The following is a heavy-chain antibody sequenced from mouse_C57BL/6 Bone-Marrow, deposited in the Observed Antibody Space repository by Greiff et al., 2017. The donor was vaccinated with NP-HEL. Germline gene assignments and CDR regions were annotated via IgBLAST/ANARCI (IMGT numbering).Heavy chain of an antibody. D-gene: IGHD3-3*01. V-gene: IGHV5-4*01. CDR1: GFTFSSYA. CDR2: ISDGGSYT. CDR3: ARDRATEGRGFAY. J-gene: IGHJ3*01. Sequence: EVKVEESGGGLVKPGGSLKLSCAASGFTFSSYAMSWVRQTPEKRLEWVATISDGGSYTYYPDNVKGRFTISRDNAKNNLYLQMSHLKSEDTAMYYCARDRATEGRGFAYWGQGTLVTVSA.